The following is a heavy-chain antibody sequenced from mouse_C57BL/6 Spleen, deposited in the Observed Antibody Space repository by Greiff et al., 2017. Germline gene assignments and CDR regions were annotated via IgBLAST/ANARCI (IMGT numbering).Heavy chain of an antibody. Sequence: QVQLQQPGAELVMPGASVKLSCKASGYTFTSYWMHWVKQRPGQGLEWIGEIDPSDSYTNYNQKFKGKSTLTVDKSSSTAYMQLSSLTTEDSAVYYCARDWLLRGAMDYWGQGTSVTVSS. CDR1: GYTFTSYW. D-gene: IGHD2-3*01. J-gene: IGHJ4*01. CDR3: ARDWLLRGAMDY. CDR2: IDPSDSYT. V-gene: IGHV1-69*01.